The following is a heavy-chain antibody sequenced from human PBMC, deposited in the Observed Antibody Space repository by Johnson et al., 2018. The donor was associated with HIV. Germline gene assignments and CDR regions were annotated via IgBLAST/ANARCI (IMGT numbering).Heavy chain of an antibody. J-gene: IGHJ3*02. V-gene: IGHV3-30*14. CDR2: VSYYGRNQ. D-gene: IGHD6-19*01. Sequence: QVQLVESGGGVVQPGRSLRLSCAASGFTFSSYAMHWVRQAPGTGLEWVALVSYYGRNQYHADSVKGRFTISRDNAKNSLYLQMNSLRAEDTAVYYCARDLAGHNAFDIWGQGTMVTVSS. CDR1: GFTFSSYA. CDR3: ARDLAGHNAFDI.